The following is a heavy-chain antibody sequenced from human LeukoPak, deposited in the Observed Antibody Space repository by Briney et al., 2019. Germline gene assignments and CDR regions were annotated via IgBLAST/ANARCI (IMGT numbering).Heavy chain of an antibody. J-gene: IGHJ3*02. V-gene: IGHV1-24*01. CDR1: GYTLSDLA. Sequence: GASVKVSCKVSGYTLSDLAMHWVRQAPGKGLEWMGGLRPEDGEAIYAQPLQGRVTMTEDTSTDTAYMELSSLRSDDTAVYYCATRNFGDYGAFDIWGQGTLVTVSS. CDR2: LRPEDGEA. D-gene: IGHD4-17*01. CDR3: ATRNFGDYGAFDI.